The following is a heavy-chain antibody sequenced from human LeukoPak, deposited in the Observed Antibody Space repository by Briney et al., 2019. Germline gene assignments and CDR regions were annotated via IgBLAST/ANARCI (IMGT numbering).Heavy chain of an antibody. V-gene: IGHV1-2*02. CDR3: ARGGCNTGTCYSSWLDP. CDR2: TNPNRGVT. D-gene: IGHD2-21*02. CDR1: GYTFTDFY. Sequence: ASVKVSCKASGYTFTDFYIHWVRQAPGQGLEWMGWTNPNRGVTDYAQKFLGRVTMTRDTSISTAYMEMSSLTFDDTAVYFCARGGCNTGTCYSSWLDPWGQGNLVTVSS. J-gene: IGHJ5*02.